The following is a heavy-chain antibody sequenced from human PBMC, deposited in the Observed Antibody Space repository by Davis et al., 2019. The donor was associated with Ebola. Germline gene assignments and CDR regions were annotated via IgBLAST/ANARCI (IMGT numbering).Heavy chain of an antibody. Sequence: AASVKVSCKASGYTFTSYGISWVRQAPGQGLEWMGWIGAYNGNTNYAQKLQGRVTMTTDKSTSTAYMELSSLRSEDTAVYYCARISVAGTNQFDYWGQGTLVTVSS. D-gene: IGHD6-19*01. V-gene: IGHV1-18*01. CDR1: GYTFTSYG. CDR2: IGAYNGNT. CDR3: ARISVAGTNQFDY. J-gene: IGHJ4*02.